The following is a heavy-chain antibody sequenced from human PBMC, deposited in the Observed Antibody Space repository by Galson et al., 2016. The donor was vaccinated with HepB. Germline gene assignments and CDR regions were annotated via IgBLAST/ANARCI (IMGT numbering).Heavy chain of an antibody. V-gene: IGHV3-53*04. Sequence: SLRLSCAASGFTVSTNYMSWVRQAPGNGLGWVTVIYGGGSTTSADSVKGRFTISRHNSKNTLYLQMNSLRTEDTAVYYCARPLPNVGYGMDVWGQGTTVTVSS. CDR2: IYGGGST. CDR3: ARPLPNVGYGMDV. CDR1: GFTVSTNY. D-gene: IGHD2-15*01. J-gene: IGHJ6*02.